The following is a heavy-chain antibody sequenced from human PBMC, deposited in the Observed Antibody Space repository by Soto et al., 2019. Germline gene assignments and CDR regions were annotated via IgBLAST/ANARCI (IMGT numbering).Heavy chain of an antibody. Sequence: NPSETLSLTCTVSGGSFKSGSYSWSWIRQPPGKGLEWIGYVYHTGRTSYNPSLKSRVTISVDTSKNQFSLKLSSVTAADTAVYYCARSPYNWNYSWFDPWGQGTLVTVSS. CDR1: GGSFKSGSYS. D-gene: IGHD1-7*01. CDR2: VYHTGRT. CDR3: ARSPYNWNYSWFDP. V-gene: IGHV4-61*01. J-gene: IGHJ5*02.